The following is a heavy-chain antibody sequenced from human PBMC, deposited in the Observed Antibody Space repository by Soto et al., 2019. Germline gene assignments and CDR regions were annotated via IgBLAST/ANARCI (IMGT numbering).Heavy chain of an antibody. V-gene: IGHV1-69*13. J-gene: IGHJ3*02. CDR3: AGYSSSSGPLGAFDI. Sequence: SVKVSCKASGGTFSSYAISWVRQAPGQGLEWMGGIIPIFGTANYAQKFQGRVTITADESTSTAYTELSSLRSEDTAVYYCAGYSSSSGPLGAFDIWGQGTMVTVSS. D-gene: IGHD6-6*01. CDR2: IIPIFGTA. CDR1: GGTFSSYA.